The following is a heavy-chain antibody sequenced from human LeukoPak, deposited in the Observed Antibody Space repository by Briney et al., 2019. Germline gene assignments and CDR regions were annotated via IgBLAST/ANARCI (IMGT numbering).Heavy chain of an antibody. CDR3: AKSDILTGGVDY. J-gene: IGHJ4*02. CDR1: GFTFDDYA. V-gene: IGHV3-9*01. D-gene: IGHD3-9*01. CDR2: ISWNSGSI. Sequence: GGSLRLSCAASGFTFDDYAMHWVRQAPGKGLEWVSGISWNSGSIGYADSVKGRFTISRDNAKNSLYLQMNSLRAEDTALYYCAKSDILTGGVDYWGQGTLVTVSS.